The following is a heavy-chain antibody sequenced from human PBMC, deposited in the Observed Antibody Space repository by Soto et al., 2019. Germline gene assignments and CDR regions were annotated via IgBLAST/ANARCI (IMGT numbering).Heavy chain of an antibody. J-gene: IGHJ3*02. CDR1: GGSISSYY. CDR2: IYYSGRT. D-gene: IGHD3-9*01. Sequence: QVQLQESGPGLVKPSETLSLTCTVSGGSISSYYWSWIRQPQGKGLGWLGYIYYSGRTNYNPSLKSRVTISVDTSKNQFSLKLSSVTAADTAVYYCARDKGVRYFDAFDIWGQGTMVTVSS. CDR3: ARDKGVRYFDAFDI. V-gene: IGHV4-59*01.